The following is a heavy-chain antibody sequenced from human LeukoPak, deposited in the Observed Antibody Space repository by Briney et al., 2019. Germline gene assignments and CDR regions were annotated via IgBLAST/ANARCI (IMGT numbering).Heavy chain of an antibody. V-gene: IGHV4-61*02. CDR1: GGSISSGSYY. CDR3: ARERWSGLLWFGEPRGN. CDR2: IYTSGST. J-gene: IGHJ4*02. Sequence: TTSQTLSLTCTVSGGSISSGSYYWSWIRQPAGKGLEWIGRIYTSGSTNYNSSLKSRVTISVDTSKNQFSLKLSSVTAADTAVYYCARERWSGLLWFGEPRGNWGQGTLVTVSS. D-gene: IGHD3-10*01.